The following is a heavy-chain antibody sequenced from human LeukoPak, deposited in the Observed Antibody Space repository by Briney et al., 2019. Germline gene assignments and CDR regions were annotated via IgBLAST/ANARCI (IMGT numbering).Heavy chain of an antibody. V-gene: IGHV1-3*01. Sequence: GASVKVSCKASGYTFTSYAMHWVRQAPGQRLEWMGWINAGNGNTKYSQKFQGRVTITRDTSASTAYMELSSLRSEDTAVYYCARDSFSGTRGDYWGQGTLVTVSS. CDR3: ARDSFSGTRGDY. CDR1: GYTFTSYA. CDR2: INAGNGNT. J-gene: IGHJ4*02.